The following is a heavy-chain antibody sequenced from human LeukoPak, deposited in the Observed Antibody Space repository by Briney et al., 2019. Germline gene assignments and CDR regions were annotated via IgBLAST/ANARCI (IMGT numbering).Heavy chain of an antibody. V-gene: IGHV4-39*01. CDR1: GGSIGSSSYY. J-gene: IGHJ3*02. CDR2: IYYSGST. D-gene: IGHD1-26*01. Sequence: SSETLSLTCTVSGGSIGSSSYYWGWIRQPPGKGLEWIGSIYYSGSTYYNPSLKSRVTISVDTSKNQFSLKLSSVTAADTAVYYCARPGGSYYSDAFDIWGQGTMVTVSS. CDR3: ARPGGSYYSDAFDI.